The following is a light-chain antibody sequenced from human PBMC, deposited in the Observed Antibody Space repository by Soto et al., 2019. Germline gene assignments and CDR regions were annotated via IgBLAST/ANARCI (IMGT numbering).Light chain of an antibody. CDR3: QEYGTSRT. V-gene: IGKV3-20*01. J-gene: IGKJ1*01. Sequence: EIMLTQSPGTLSLSPGERATLSCRASQSVSSNSLAWYQQRPGQASRLLIYGASNRATGIPDRFSGSGSGTDFTLTISRLEPEDFAVYYCQEYGTSRTLGQGTKVEIK. CDR1: QSVSSNS. CDR2: GAS.